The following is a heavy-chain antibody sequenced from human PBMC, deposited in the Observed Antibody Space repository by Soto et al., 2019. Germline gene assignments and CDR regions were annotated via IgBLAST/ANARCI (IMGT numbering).Heavy chain of an antibody. CDR1: VYSFTSYG. Sequence: QIQLVQSGPEVQQTDASVKVSCLASVYSFTSYGISWVRQAPGQGLEWVGWISAYNGNTNYAQSHQGRVTMTTDTTTNTAYMELKFIRCDDTAVDYCARDPPRTGSLMGTPVMHVWVQGTTVTVSS. V-gene: IGHV1-18*04. CDR2: ISAYNGNT. J-gene: IGHJ6*02. CDR3: ARDPPRTGSLMGTPVMHV. D-gene: IGHD1-1*01.